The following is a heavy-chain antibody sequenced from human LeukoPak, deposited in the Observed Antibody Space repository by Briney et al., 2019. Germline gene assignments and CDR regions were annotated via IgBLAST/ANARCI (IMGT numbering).Heavy chain of an antibody. J-gene: IGHJ4*02. V-gene: IGHV3-30*18. CDR3: AKDGTYYYGSGSYYIDY. Sequence: GGSLRLSCAASVFTFSSYGMHWVRQAPGKGLEWVAVISYDGSNKYYADSVKGRFTISRDNSKNTLYLQMNSLRAEDTAVYYCAKDGTYYYGSGSYYIDYWGQGTLVTVS. D-gene: IGHD3-10*01. CDR1: VFTFSSYG. CDR2: ISYDGSNK.